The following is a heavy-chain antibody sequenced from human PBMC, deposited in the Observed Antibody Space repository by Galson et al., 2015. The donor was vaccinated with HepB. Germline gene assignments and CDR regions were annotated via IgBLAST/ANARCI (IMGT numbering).Heavy chain of an antibody. CDR2: IGPSGDNS. J-gene: IGHJ2*01. CDR3: AKHLVRGVTAYWYFDF. Sequence: SLRLSCAASGFNFNSYGMIWVRQAPGKGLEWVSVIGPSGDNSYYADSVKGRFTISRANSKYTLYLQLSSLRADDTAVYYCAKHLVRGVTAYWYFDFWGPGTLVTVSS. CDR1: GFNFNSYG. V-gene: IGHV3-23*01. D-gene: IGHD3-10*01.